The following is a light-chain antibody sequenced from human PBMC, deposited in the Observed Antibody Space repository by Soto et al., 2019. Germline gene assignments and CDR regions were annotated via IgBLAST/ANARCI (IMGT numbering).Light chain of an antibody. CDR2: EVS. Sequence: QSALNQPASVSGSPGQSITISCTGTSSDVGGYNYVSWYQQHPVKAPKLMIYEVSNRPSAVYNRFSGSKSGNTASLTISGLQAEDEADYYCSSYTSSSTWVFGGGTKLTVL. J-gene: IGLJ3*02. V-gene: IGLV2-14*01. CDR1: SSDVGGYNY. CDR3: SSYTSSSTWV.